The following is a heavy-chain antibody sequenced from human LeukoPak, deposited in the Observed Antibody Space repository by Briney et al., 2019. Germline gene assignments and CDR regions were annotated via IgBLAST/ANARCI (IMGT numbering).Heavy chain of an antibody. CDR3: ARRLVDSGASQVSDD. V-gene: IGHV4-34*01. CDR1: SGSFSGYY. Sequence: SETLSLTCAVYSGSFSGYYWSWIRQPPGKGLEWIGEINDSGSVNCNPSLKNRVTLSVDTSKNQFSLRLSSVAAADTAVYYCARRLVDSGASQVSDDWGQGTLATVSS. J-gene: IGHJ4*02. CDR2: INDSGSV. D-gene: IGHD2-15*01.